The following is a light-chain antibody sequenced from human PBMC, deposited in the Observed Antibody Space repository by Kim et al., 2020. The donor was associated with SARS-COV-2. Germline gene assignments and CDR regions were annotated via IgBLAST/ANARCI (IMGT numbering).Light chain of an antibody. CDR2: DVS. CDR3: GSYTSSNTWV. Sequence: GQSITISGTGSSSDVGDYNYVIWLQQHPGKAPKVMIYDVSKRPSGVSNRFSGSKSGDTASLTISGLQAEDEADYYCGSYTSSNTWVFGGGTQLTVL. CDR1: SSDVGDYNY. V-gene: IGLV2-14*04. J-gene: IGLJ3*02.